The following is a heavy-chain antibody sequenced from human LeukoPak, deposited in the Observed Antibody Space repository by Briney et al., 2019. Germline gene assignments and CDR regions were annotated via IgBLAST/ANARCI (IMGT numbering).Heavy chain of an antibody. V-gene: IGHV1-69*04. J-gene: IGHJ4*01. D-gene: IGHD1-26*01. CDR1: GGTFSSYA. Sequence: SVKVSCKASGGTFSSYAISWVRQAPGQGLEWMGRIIPILGIANYAQKFQGRVTITADKSTSTAYMQLSSLRSKDTAVYYCARLQVGYSDYSGQPTLATVSS. CDR3: ARLQVGYSDY. CDR2: IIPILGIA.